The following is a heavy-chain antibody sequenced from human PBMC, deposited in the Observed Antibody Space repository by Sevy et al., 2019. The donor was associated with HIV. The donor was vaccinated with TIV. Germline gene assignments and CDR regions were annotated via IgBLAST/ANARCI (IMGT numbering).Heavy chain of an antibody. V-gene: IGHV3-30*18. CDR1: GFTFSSYG. CDR3: AKDSSKYCSGGSCSVYYGMDV. J-gene: IGHJ6*02. Sequence: GGSLRLSCAASGFTFSSYGMHWVRQAPGKGLEWVAVISYDGSNKYYADSVKGRFTISRDNSKNTLYLQMNSLRAEDTDVYYCAKDSSKYCSGGSCSVYYGMDVWGQGTTVTVSS. D-gene: IGHD2-15*01. CDR2: ISYDGSNK.